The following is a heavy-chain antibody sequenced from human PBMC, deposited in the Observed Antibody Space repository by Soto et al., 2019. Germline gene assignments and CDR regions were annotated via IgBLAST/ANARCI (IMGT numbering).Heavy chain of an antibody. CDR1: GYSFTSYW. Sequence: GESLKISCKGSGYSFTSYWIGWVRQMPGKGLEWMGIIYPGDSDTRYSPSFQGQVTISADKSISTAYLQWSSLKASDTAMYYCARSHPRIAQHYYYYYYMDVWGKGTTVTVSS. V-gene: IGHV5-51*01. CDR2: IYPGDSDT. D-gene: IGHD2-2*01. J-gene: IGHJ6*03. CDR3: ARSHPRIAQHYYYYYYMDV.